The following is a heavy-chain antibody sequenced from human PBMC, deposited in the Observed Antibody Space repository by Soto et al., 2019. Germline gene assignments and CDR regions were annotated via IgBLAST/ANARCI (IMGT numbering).Heavy chain of an antibody. CDR3: ATDLSRIMGATHAFDI. D-gene: IGHD1-26*01. J-gene: IGHJ3*02. CDR1: GYTLTELS. V-gene: IGHV1-24*01. Sequence: ASVKVSCKVSGYTLTELSMHWVRQAPGKGLEGMGGFDPEDGETIYEQKFQGRVTMTEDTSTDTAYMELSILRSEDTAVYYCATDLSRIMGATHAFDIWGQGTMVTVSS. CDR2: FDPEDGET.